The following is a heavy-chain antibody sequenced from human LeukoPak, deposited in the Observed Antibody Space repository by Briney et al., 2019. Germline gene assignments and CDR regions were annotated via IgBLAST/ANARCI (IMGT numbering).Heavy chain of an antibody. D-gene: IGHD5-12*01. CDR3: ASARALYGYSGYDEPYFDY. CDR2: ISSDGSYK. J-gene: IGHJ4*02. V-gene: IGHV3-30*03. CDR1: GFTFSSYG. Sequence: PGGSLRLSCAASGFTFSSYGMHWVRQAPGKGLEWVAIISSDGSYKYYADSVKGRSTISRDNSKNTLYLQMNSLRAEDRAVYYCASARALYGYSGYDEPYFDYWGQGTLVTVSS.